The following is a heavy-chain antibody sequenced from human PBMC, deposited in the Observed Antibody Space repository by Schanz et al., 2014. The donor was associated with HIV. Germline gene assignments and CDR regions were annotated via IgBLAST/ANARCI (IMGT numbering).Heavy chain of an antibody. Sequence: EVQLVESGGGLVKPGGSLRLSCAASGFTFSNAWMNWVRQAPGKGLEWVGRIKSKTDGGTTDYAAPVKGRFTISRDDAKNTLYLQMNSLRAEDTAVYYCTKDPSDREKAFDYWGQGTLVTVSS. CDR2: IKSKTDGGTT. J-gene: IGHJ4*02. D-gene: IGHD3-22*01. CDR3: TKDPSDREKAFDY. V-gene: IGHV3-15*01. CDR1: GFTFSNAW.